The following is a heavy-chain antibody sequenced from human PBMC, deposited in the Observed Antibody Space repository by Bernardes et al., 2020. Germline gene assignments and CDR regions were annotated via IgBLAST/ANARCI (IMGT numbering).Heavy chain of an antibody. CDR1: GGSIRSYY. J-gene: IGHJ5*02. Sequence: SETLSLTYTVSGGSIRSYYWSWIRQPPGKGLEWIGYIYYSGSTNYNPSLKSRVTISVDTSKNQFSLKLSSVTAADTAVYYCARDTPPAWGQGTLVTGSS. V-gene: IGHV4-59*01. D-gene: IGHD2-15*01. CDR3: ARDTPPA. CDR2: IYYSGST.